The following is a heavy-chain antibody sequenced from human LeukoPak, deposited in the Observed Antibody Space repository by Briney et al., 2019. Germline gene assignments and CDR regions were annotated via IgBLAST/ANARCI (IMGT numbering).Heavy chain of an antibody. CDR3: ARRAGAYSHPYDY. J-gene: IGHJ4*02. CDR2: IYSDNT. V-gene: IGHV3-53*01. CDR1: WFTVSSNS. D-gene: IGHD4/OR15-4a*01. Sequence: WGSLRLSRTVSWFTVSSNSMSWVRQAPGKGLEWVSFIYSDNTHYSDSVKGRFTISSDNSKNTLYLQMNSLRAEDKAVYYCARRAGAYSHPYDYWGQGTLVTVSS.